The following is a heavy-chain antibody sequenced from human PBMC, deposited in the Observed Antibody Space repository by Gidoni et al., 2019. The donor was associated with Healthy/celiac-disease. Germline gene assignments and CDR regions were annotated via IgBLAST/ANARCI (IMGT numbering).Heavy chain of an antibody. Sequence: QVQLQESGPGLVKPSQTLSLTCTVSGDPISSGSYYWGWSRQPAGKGLEWIGRIYTSGSTNYNPSLKSRVTISVDTSKNQFSLKLSSVTAADTAVYYCARDRDGSNFDYWGQGTLVTVSS. J-gene: IGHJ4*02. CDR3: ARDRDGSNFDY. V-gene: IGHV4-61*02. D-gene: IGHD5-12*01. CDR1: GDPISSGSYY. CDR2: IYTSGST.